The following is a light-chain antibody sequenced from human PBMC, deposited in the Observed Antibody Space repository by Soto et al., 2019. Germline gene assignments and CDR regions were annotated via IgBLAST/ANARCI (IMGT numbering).Light chain of an antibody. CDR1: QGVAGS. CDR3: QQRSNRIT. CDR2: DIS. J-gene: IGKJ5*01. V-gene: IGKV3-11*01. Sequence: EFVLTQSPATLSLSPGERAILSFGASQGVAGSLAWYQQKPGQAPRLLIYDISTRAAAIPARFSGSGSGTDFTLTVSSLEPEDFALYYCQQRSNRITFGQGTRLEIK.